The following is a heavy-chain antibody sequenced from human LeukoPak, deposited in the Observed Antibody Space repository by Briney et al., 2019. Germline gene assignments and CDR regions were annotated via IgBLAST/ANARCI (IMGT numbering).Heavy chain of an antibody. V-gene: IGHV3-7*03. D-gene: IGHD2-2*01. J-gene: IGHJ4*02. CDR1: GFTFYRDW. CDR2: INPDGSHK. Sequence: PGGSLRLSCAASGFTFYRDWMTWVRQAPGKGLEWVANINPDGSHKYYIDSVKGRFTISRDNAKNSLALQMNSLRAEDTALYYCARHDCSSANCPLDYWGQGPLVAVSS. CDR3: ARHDCSSANCPLDY.